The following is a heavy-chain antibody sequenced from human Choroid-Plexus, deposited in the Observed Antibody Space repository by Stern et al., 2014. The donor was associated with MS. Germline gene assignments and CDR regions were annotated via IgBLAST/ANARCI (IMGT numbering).Heavy chain of an antibody. CDR3: ARLRLLTYGLDS. V-gene: IGHV5-51*01. Sequence: EVQLVESGAEVKKPGESLKISCKGSGYSFTTYWVAWVRQMPGKGLEWMGIIYPSDSDTRYSPSFQGQVSISVDKSISTAFLQWSGLKASDTAMYYCARLRLLTYGLDSWGQGTLVTVSS. CDR2: IYPSDSDT. D-gene: IGHD3-16*01. J-gene: IGHJ4*02. CDR1: GYSFTTYW.